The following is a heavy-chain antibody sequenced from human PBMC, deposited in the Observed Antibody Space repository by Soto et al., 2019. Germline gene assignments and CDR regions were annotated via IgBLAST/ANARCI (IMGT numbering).Heavy chain of an antibody. CDR2: IGPYGNSI. CDR3: ASDDHTYSVY. D-gene: IGHD2-15*01. Sequence: SLKISCAASGFSFRDYFMSWFRQAPGKGLEWVSYIGPYGNSIYYADSVKGRFTISRDDATKSLHLHMNSLGTDDTADYYCASDDHTYSVYCGRGSPVTISS. J-gene: IGHJ4*02. V-gene: IGHV3-11*01. CDR1: GFSFRDYF.